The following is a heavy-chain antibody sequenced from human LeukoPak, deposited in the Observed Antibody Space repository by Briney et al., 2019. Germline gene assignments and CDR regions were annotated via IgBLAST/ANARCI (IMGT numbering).Heavy chain of an antibody. D-gene: IGHD1-26*01. CDR2: IYTSGST. CDR3: ARSPISIVGATSRFDY. CDR1: GGSISSGSYY. V-gene: IGHV4-61*02. J-gene: IGHJ4*02. Sequence: KPSETLFLTCTVSGGSISSGSYYWSWIRQPAGKGLEWIGRIYTSGSTNYNPSLKSRVTISVDTSKNQFSLKLSSVTAADTAVYYCARSPISIVGATSRFDYWGQGTLVTVSS.